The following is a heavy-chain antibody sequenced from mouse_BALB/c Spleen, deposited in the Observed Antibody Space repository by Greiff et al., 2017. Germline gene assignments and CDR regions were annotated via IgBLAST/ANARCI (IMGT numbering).Heavy chain of an antibody. CDR3: ARRDYGNYVGFAY. D-gene: IGHD2-1*01. CDR1: GYAFSSYW. V-gene: IGHV1-80*01. CDR2: IYPGDGDT. Sequence: QVQLQQSGAELVRPGSSVKISCKASGYAFSSYWMNWVKQRPGQGLEWIGQIYPGDGDTNYNGKFKGKATLTADKSSSTAYMQLSSLTSEDSAVYFCARRDYGNYVGFAYWGQGTLVTVSA. J-gene: IGHJ3*01.